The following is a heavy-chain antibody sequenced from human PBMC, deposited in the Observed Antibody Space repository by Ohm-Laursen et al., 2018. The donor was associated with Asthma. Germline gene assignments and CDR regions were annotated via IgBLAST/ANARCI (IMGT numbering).Heavy chain of an antibody. Sequence: GSLRLSCAASGFTFSNYYMRWIRQAPGKGLEWVSYISTTSNTIYYADSVKGRFTISRDNAKSSLYLQMNNLRADDTAVYYCAREPPVTTVTTGEYFDFWGHGTPVTVSS. CDR3: AREPPVTTVTTGEYFDF. J-gene: IGHJ4*01. CDR2: ISTTSNTI. D-gene: IGHD4-17*01. CDR1: GFTFSNYY. V-gene: IGHV3-11*01.